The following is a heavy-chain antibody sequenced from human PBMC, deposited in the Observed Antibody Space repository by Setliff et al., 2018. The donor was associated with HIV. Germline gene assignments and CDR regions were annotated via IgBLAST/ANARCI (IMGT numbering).Heavy chain of an antibody. J-gene: IGHJ4*03. Sequence: ASVKVSCKASGYIFTDYFIHWVRQAPGQGLEWMGWISPQNGDRKIPQRFRGRVTISLETSKNQVFLSLASVTAADTAVYFCAREDPNTYRPFDYWGQGSLVTVSS. CDR1: GYIFTDYF. CDR3: AREDPNTYRPFDY. V-gene: IGHV1-2*02. CDR2: ISPQNGDR.